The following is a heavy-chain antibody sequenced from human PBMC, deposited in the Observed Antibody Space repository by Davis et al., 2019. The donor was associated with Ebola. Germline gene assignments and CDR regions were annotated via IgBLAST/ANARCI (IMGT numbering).Heavy chain of an antibody. Sequence: GGSLRLSCAASGLTFSSYGMHWVRQAPGKGLEWVAVIWYDGSNKYYADSVKGRFTISRDNSKHTLYLQMNSLRAEDTAVYYCARDEGPGGVIDLYYFDYWGQGTLVTVSS. D-gene: IGHD3-16*02. J-gene: IGHJ4*02. CDR1: GLTFSSYG. CDR2: IWYDGSNK. CDR3: ARDEGPGGVIDLYYFDY. V-gene: IGHV3-33*01.